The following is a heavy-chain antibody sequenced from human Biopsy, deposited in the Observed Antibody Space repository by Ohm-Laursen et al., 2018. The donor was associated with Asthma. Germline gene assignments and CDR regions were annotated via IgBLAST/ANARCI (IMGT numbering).Heavy chain of an antibody. V-gene: IGHV4-31*03. CDR2: ICYSGST. CDR3: ARTTYGHDGFDP. Sequence: TLSLTCTVSGGSINIGDYYWSWIRQHPIKGLEWIGRICYSGSTYYNPSLKSRVSISLDTSKNQFSLSLTSVTAADTAVYYCARTTYGHDGFDPWGQGTLVTVSS. D-gene: IGHD4-17*01. J-gene: IGHJ5*02. CDR1: GGSINIGDYY.